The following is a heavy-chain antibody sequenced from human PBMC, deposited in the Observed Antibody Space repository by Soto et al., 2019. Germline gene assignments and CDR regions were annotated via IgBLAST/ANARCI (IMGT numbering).Heavy chain of an antibody. Sequence: ASVKVSCKASVYTFTSYDINWVRQATRQGLEWMGWMNPNSGNTGYAQKFQGRVTMTRNTSISTAYVELSSLRSEDTAVYYCARAPPEDIVVVPAAKKTGWFDPWGQGTLVTVSS. J-gene: IGHJ5*02. D-gene: IGHD2-2*01. V-gene: IGHV1-8*01. CDR1: VYTFTSYD. CDR2: MNPNSGNT. CDR3: ARAPPEDIVVVPAAKKTGWFDP.